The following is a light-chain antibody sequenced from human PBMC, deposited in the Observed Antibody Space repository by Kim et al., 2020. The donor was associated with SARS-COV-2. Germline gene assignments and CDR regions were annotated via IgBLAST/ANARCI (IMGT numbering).Light chain of an antibody. CDR1: QSISNC. CDR3: QEYKSYLRT. CDR2: DAS. V-gene: IGKV1-5*01. J-gene: IGKJ1*01. Sequence: GDRVTITCRASQSISNCLAWYQQKPGKAPKVLIYDASSLESGVPSRFSGSGSGTEFTLTISSLQSDDFATYYCQEYKSYLRTFGQGTKVDIK.